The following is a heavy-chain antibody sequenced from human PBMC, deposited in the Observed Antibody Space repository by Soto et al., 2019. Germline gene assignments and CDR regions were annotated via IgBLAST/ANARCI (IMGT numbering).Heavy chain of an antibody. V-gene: IGHV3-23*01. Sequence: GGSLRLSCAASGFTFSRYAMNWVRHAPGRGLQWISGISVSGDNTSYVESVRGRFTVYRDNSKNTLYLQMNNLRAEDTALYYCAKDGKMRTKVWFPAGYGMDVWGQGTTVTVS. D-gene: IGHD3-10*01. J-gene: IGHJ6*02. CDR2: ISVSGDNT. CDR1: GFTFSRYA. CDR3: AKDGKMRTKVWFPAGYGMDV.